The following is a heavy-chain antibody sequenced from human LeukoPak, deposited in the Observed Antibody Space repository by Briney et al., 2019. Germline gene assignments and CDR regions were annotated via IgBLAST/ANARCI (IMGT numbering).Heavy chain of an antibody. CDR1: GFTFSSYT. CDR3: ARGPTMYGMDV. Sequence: GGSLRLSCAASGFTFSSYTMNWVRQAPGKGLEWVSVIYSGGSTYYKDSVKGRFTISRDNSKNTLYLQINSLTVEDTAIYYCARGPTMYGMDVWGQGTTVTVSS. V-gene: IGHV3-53*01. J-gene: IGHJ6*02. CDR2: IYSGGST.